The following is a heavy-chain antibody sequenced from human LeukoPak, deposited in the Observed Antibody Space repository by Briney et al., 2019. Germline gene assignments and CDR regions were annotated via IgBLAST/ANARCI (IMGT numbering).Heavy chain of an antibody. CDR2: LGASGAIT. D-gene: IGHD3-22*01. V-gene: IGHV3-23*01. CDR1: GFTFTNYA. Sequence: PGGSLRFSCAASGFTFTNYAMTWVRQAPGKGLEWVSVLGASGAITYYSYSVKGRFTVSRDNSQNTLFLHMSSLRAEDTAVYFCARRPRDTCGYYLGAFHGWGQGTTVTVSS. CDR3: ARRPRDTCGYYLGAFHG. J-gene: IGHJ3*01.